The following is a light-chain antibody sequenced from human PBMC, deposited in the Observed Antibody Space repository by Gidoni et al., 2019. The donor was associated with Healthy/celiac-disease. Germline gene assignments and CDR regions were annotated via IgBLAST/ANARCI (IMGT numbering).Light chain of an antibody. J-gene: IGKJ2*01. CDR1: QRVLYSSNNKNY. V-gene: IGKV4-1*01. CDR2: WAS. CDR3: QQYYSTPPT. Sequence: DIVMPQSPDSLAVSLGERATINCKSSQRVLYSSNNKNYLAWYQQKPGQPPKLLIYWASTRESGVPDRVSGSGAGTDFTLTISSLQAEDVAVYYCQQYYSTPPTFGQGTKLEIK.